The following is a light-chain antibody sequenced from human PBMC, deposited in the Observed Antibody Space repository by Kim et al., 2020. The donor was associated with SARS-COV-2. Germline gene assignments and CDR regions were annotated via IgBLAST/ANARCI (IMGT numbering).Light chain of an antibody. V-gene: IGKV1-5*03. CDR1: ISSW. CDR2: KAS. Sequence: ISSWLAWYQQKPGKAPKLLIYKASSLESGVPSRFSGSGSGTEFTLTISSLQPDDFATYYCQQYNIYFWTFGQGTKVDIK. J-gene: IGKJ1*01. CDR3: QQYNIYFWT.